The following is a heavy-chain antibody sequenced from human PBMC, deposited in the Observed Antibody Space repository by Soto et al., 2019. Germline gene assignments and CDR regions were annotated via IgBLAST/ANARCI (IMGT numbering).Heavy chain of an antibody. J-gene: IGHJ6*02. V-gene: IGHV5-51*01. CDR1: GYRFTSYW. Sequence: RGESLKISCKGSGYRFTSYWIGWVRQMPGKGLEWMGIIYPGDSDTRYSPSFQGQVTISADKSISTAYLQWSSLKASDTAMYYCTRARAVIITYYGMDVWGQGTTVTVSS. CDR3: TRARAVIITYYGMDV. D-gene: IGHD3-10*01. CDR2: IYPGDSDT.